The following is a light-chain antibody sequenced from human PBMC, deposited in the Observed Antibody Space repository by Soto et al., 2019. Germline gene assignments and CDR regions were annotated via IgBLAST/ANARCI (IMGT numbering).Light chain of an antibody. Sequence: TQITRPPPTLSASGGDTAPITSRASQTISVSLAWYGQKPGKAPNLLIYDASTLQEGVPSRFSGSGSGTEFTLTVTRLQPDDFATYFCQQYDKYSTFGHGTKVDVK. CDR1: QTISVS. V-gene: IGKV1-5*01. J-gene: IGKJ1*01. CDR2: DAS. CDR3: QQYDKYST.